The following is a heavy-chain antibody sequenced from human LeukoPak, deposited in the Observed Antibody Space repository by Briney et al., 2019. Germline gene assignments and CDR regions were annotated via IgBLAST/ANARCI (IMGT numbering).Heavy chain of an antibody. V-gene: IGHV4-39*01. J-gene: IGHJ6*02. CDR2: IYYSGTT. Sequence: SQTLSLTCTVSGGSISSSNYYWGWIRQPPGEGLEWIGTIYYSGTTYYNPSLKGRVSLSVDTTKNQFCLGLRSLPPADTAVYYRSRPHANGGFYGMDVWGQGATVTVSS. D-gene: IGHD4/OR15-4a*01. CDR1: GGSISSSNYY. CDR3: SRPHANGGFYGMDV.